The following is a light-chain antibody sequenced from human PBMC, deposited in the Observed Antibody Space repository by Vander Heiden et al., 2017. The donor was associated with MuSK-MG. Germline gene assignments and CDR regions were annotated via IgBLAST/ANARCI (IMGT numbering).Light chain of an antibody. CDR2: YDD. Sequence: QSVLTQPPSVSEAPRQRVTISCSGSNSNIGNNGVNGYQQLPGKAPKLLIYYDDLMPSGVSDRFSGSKSGTSASLAISGLQSEDEADYYCATWDDSLNGWVFGGGTKLTVL. CDR3: ATWDDSLNGWV. J-gene: IGLJ3*02. CDR1: NSNIGNNG. V-gene: IGLV1-36*01.